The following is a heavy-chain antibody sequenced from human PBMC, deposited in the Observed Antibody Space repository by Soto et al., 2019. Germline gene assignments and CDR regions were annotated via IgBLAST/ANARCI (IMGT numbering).Heavy chain of an antibody. CDR3: ARLGLNYGSGSCARLGCWFDP. V-gene: IGHV4-59*08. J-gene: IGHJ5*02. Sequence: SETLSLTCTVSGGSISSYYWSWIRQPPGKGLEWIGYIYYSGSTNYNPSLKSRVTISVDTSKNQFSLKLSSVTAADTAVYYCARLGLNYGSGSCARLGCWFDPWGQGTLVTVSS. CDR2: IYYSGST. CDR1: GGSISSYY. D-gene: IGHD3-10*01.